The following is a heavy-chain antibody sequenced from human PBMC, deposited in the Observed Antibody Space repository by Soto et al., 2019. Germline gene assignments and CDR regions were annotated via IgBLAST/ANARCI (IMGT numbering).Heavy chain of an antibody. CDR1: GGSFSGYY. CDR2: INHSGST. Sequence: SETLSLTCAVYGGSFSGYYWSWIRQPPGKGLEWIGEINHSGSTNYNPSLKSRVTISVDTSKNQFSLKLSSVTAADTAVYYCAGGSLIWLGETGAFDIWGQGTMVTVAS. CDR3: AGGSLIWLGETGAFDI. D-gene: IGHD3-10*01. V-gene: IGHV4-34*01. J-gene: IGHJ3*02.